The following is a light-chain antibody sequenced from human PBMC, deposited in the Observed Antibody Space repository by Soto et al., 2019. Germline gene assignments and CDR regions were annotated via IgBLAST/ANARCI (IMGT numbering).Light chain of an antibody. V-gene: IGLV2-14*01. CDR2: DVS. CDR1: SSDVGGYNY. Sequence: QSVLTQHAFVSGSPGQSITISCTGTSSDVGGYNYVSWYQQHPGKAPKLMIYDVSNRPSGVSNRFSGSKSGNTASLTISGLQAEDEADYYCSSYTSSSPWVFGGGTKLTVL. J-gene: IGLJ3*02. CDR3: SSYTSSSPWV.